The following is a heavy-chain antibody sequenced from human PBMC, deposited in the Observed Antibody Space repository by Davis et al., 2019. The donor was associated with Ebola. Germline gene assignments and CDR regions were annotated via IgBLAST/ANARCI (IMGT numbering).Heavy chain of an antibody. V-gene: IGHV3-74*01. CDR1: GFTFRSNW. J-gene: IGHJ4*02. Sequence: PGGSLRLSCAASGFTFRSNWMHWVRQAPGKGLVWVSRINEDGITKTYADSVKGRFTISRDNAKNTLYLQMNSLRVEDTAVYYCASGKDYAFDYWGQGTLVTVSS. D-gene: IGHD4-17*01. CDR3: ASGKDYAFDY. CDR2: INEDGITK.